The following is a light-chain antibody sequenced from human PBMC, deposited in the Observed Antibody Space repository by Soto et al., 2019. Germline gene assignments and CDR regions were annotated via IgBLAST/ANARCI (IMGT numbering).Light chain of an antibody. CDR2: AAS. CDR1: QSIANY. J-gene: IGKJ1*01. Sequence: DTQMTQSPSSLSASLGDRVTITCRASQSIANYLNWYQQKPGKAPKLLIYAASTLQSGVPSRFSGGRSGTDFTLTISSLQPEDFATYYCQQSHSFPWTFGQGTKVEIK. CDR3: QQSHSFPWT. V-gene: IGKV1-39*01.